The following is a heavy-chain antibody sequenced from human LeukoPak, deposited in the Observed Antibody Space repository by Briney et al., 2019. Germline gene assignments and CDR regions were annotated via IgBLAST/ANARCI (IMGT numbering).Heavy chain of an antibody. CDR1: GASISRGSYY. CDR2: IFTTWTT. J-gene: IGHJ6*03. CDR3: ARVNWISDGDYNYYMDV. D-gene: IGHD4-17*01. Sequence: SETLSLTCSVSGASISRGSYYWSWIRQPAGKGLEWIGRIFTTWTTEYNPSLKSRATISIDTSKNQFSLKLTSATAADTAVYYCARVNWISDGDYNYYMDVWGKGTTVTVSS. V-gene: IGHV4-61*02.